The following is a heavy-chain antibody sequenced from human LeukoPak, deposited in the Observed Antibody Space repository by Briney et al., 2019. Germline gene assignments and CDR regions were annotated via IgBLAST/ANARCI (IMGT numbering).Heavy chain of an antibody. CDR1: GGTFSSYA. CDR2: IIPILGMA. J-gene: IGHJ4*02. V-gene: IGHV1-69*04. Sequence: GSSVKVSCKASGGTFSSYAISWVRQAPGQGLEWMGRIIPILGMANYAQKFQGRVTITADKSTSTAYMELSSLRSEDTAVYYCARNADITMVRGVIRNLDYWAREPWSPSPQ. D-gene: IGHD3-10*01. CDR3: ARNADITMVRGVIRNLDY.